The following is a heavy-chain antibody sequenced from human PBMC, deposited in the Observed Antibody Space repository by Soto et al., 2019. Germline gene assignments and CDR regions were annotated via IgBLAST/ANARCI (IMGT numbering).Heavy chain of an antibody. D-gene: IGHD6-13*01. CDR1: GGSISSYY. CDR2: IYYSGST. V-gene: IGHV4-59*01. CDR3: ASGDSSSWYRGSYYFDY. J-gene: IGHJ4*02. Sequence: LSLTCTVSGGSISSYYWGWIRQPPGKGLEWIGYIYYSGSTNYNPSLKSRVTISVDTSKNQFSLKLSSVTAADTAVYYCASGDSSSWYRGSYYFDYWGQGTLVTVSS.